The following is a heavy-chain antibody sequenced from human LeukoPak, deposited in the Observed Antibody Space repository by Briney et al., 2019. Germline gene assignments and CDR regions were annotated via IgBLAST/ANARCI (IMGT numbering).Heavy chain of an antibody. Sequence: GASVKVSCKASGGTFSSYAISWVRQAPGQGLEWMGIINPSGGSTSYAQKFQGRVTMTRDTSTSTVYMELSSLRSEDAAVYYCARATYERYSGSSFDYWGQGTLVTVSS. J-gene: IGHJ4*02. V-gene: IGHV1-46*01. CDR1: GGTFSSYA. CDR2: INPSGGST. CDR3: ARATYERYSGSSFDY. D-gene: IGHD1-26*01.